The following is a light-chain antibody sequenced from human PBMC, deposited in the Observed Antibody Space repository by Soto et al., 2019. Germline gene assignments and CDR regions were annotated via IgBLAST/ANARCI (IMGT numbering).Light chain of an antibody. CDR3: QQYRSWPRT. Sequence: EIVLTQSPATLSVSPGERVTLSCRASQSLDINLAWYQQKPGQPPRLLIYGASTRATDMSGTFSGRGSGTEFTLTISSLRPEDFAVYYCQQYRSWPRTFGQGTKVEIK. CDR2: GAS. V-gene: IGKV3-15*01. CDR1: QSLDIN. J-gene: IGKJ1*01.